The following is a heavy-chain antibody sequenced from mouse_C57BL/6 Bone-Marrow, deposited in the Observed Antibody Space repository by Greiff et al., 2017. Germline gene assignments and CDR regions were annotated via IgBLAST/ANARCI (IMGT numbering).Heavy chain of an antibody. D-gene: IGHD2-3*01. Sequence: VQLQESGAELVKPGASVKLSCKASGYTFTEYTIHWVKQRSGQGLEWIGWFYPGSGSIKYNEKFKDKATLTADKSSSTVYMELSRLTSEDSAVYFCARHEEEEGDGYYAMDYWGQGTSVTVSS. V-gene: IGHV1-62-2*01. CDR3: ARHEEEEGDGYYAMDY. J-gene: IGHJ4*01. CDR2: FYPGSGSI. CDR1: GYTFTEYT.